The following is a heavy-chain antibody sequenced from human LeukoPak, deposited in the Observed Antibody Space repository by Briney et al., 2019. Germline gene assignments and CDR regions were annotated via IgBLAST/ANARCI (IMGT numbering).Heavy chain of an antibody. CDR2: IYYSGST. J-gene: IGHJ4*02. D-gene: IGHD3-22*01. CDR1: GGSISSSSYY. Sequence: PSETLSLTCTVSGGSISSSSYYWGWIRQPPGKGLEWIGSIYYSGSTYYNPSLKSRVTISVDTSKNQFSLKLSSVTAADTAVYYCARVDYYDSSGYYPRFDYWGQGTLVTVSS. CDR3: ARVDYYDSSGYYPRFDY. V-gene: IGHV4-39*07.